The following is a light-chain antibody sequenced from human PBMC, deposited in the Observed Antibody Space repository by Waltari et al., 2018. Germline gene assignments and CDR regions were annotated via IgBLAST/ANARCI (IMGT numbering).Light chain of an antibody. Sequence: DIVMTQSPDSLAVSLGERATINCKSSQSVLYSSNNKNYLAWYQQKPGQAPKLLIYWASTRESGVPDRFSGSGSGPDFTLTISSLQAEDVAVYYCQQYYSTPYTFGQGTKLEIK. CDR3: QQYYSTPYT. CDR2: WAS. V-gene: IGKV4-1*01. CDR1: QSVLYSSNNKNY. J-gene: IGKJ2*01.